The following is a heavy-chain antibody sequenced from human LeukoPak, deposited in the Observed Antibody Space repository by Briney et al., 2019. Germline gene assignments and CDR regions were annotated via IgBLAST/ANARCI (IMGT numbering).Heavy chain of an antibody. V-gene: IGHV4-31*03. D-gene: IGHD3-10*01. Sequence: KPSETLSLTCTVSGGSISSGGYYWSWIRQHPGKGLEWIGYIHYSGSTYYTASLKSRITISVATSKNQFALKLNSVTAADTAVYYCARVIVLRGRHIDSWGQGTLVTVSS. J-gene: IGHJ4*02. CDR3: ARVIVLRGRHIDS. CDR2: IHYSGST. CDR1: GGSISSGGYY.